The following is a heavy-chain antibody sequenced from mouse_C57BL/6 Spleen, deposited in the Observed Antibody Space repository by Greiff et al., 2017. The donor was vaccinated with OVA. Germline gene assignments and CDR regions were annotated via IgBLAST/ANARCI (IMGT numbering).Heavy chain of an antibody. J-gene: IGHJ1*03. CDR2: IDPSDSYT. Sequence: QVQLQQPGAELVKPGASVKLSCKASGYTFTSYWMQWVKQRPGQGLEWIGEIDPSDSYTNYNQKFKGKATLTVDTSSSTAYMQLSSLTSEDSAVYSCARSEGYDYRYFDVWGTGTTVTVSS. D-gene: IGHD2-4*01. CDR1: GYTFTSYW. V-gene: IGHV1-50*01. CDR3: ARSEGYDYRYFDV.